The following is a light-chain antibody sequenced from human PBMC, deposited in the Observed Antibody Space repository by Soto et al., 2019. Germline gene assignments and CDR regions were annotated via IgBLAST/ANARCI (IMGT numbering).Light chain of an antibody. CDR2: DAS. J-gene: IGKJ1*01. CDR3: QQRSNWPRT. CDR1: QSVSSY. Sequence: EIVLTQSPATLSLSPGERATLSCRASQSVSSYLAWYQQKPGQAPRLLIYDASNRATGIPARFSGSGSGTDFTLTISSLEPEDLAVYYCQQRSNWPRTFGQGSKVEI. V-gene: IGKV3-11*01.